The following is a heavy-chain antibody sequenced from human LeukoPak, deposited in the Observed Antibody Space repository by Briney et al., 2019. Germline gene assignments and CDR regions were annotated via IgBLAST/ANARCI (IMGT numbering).Heavy chain of an antibody. CDR2: IYHSGST. Sequence: SETLSLTCTVSGGSISSSSYYWGWIRQPPGKGLEWVARIYHSGSTYYNPSLRSRVTISVDTSKNHFSLKLSSVTAADTAVYYCAGHAPDENGNKRGFEYWGQGTLVTVSS. V-gene: IGHV4-39*01. CDR1: GGSISSSSYY. J-gene: IGHJ4*02. CDR3: AGHAPDENGNKRGFEY. D-gene: IGHD2/OR15-2a*01.